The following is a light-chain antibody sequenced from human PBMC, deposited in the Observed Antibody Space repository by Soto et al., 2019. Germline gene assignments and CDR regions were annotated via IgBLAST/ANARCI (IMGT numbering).Light chain of an antibody. Sequence: DIQMTQSPSSLSASAGDRIIITCRASRDIGNFVNWYQQKPGKAPRLLIYDASSLLSGVPSRFSGSGSGTDFTLTIASLQPEDFSTYYCQQSDSTPYTFGQGTKVDIK. J-gene: IGKJ2*01. CDR2: DAS. CDR1: RDIGNF. V-gene: IGKV1-39*01. CDR3: QQSDSTPYT.